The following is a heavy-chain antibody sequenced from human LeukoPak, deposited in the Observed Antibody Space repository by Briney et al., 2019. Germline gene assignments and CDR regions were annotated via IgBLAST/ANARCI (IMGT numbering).Heavy chain of an antibody. V-gene: IGHV3-74*01. Sequence: GGSLRLSCAASGFTFSSYWMHWVRQAPGKGLLWVSRINSDGSSTIQADSVKGRFTISRDNAKNTLYLQMNSLRAEDTAVYYCAREVYSSGWSSFDYWGQGTLVTVSS. CDR2: INSDGSST. J-gene: IGHJ4*02. CDR1: GFTFSSYW. D-gene: IGHD6-19*01. CDR3: AREVYSSGWSSFDY.